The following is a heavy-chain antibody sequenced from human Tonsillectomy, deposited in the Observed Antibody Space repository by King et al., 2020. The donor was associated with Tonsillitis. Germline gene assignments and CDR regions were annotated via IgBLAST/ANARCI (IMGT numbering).Heavy chain of an antibody. D-gene: IGHD2-21*02. J-gene: IGHJ4*02. V-gene: IGHV3-33*08. CDR1: GFTFSNYG. CDR3: ARDSCGGDCYYFDY. Sequence: VQLVESGGGVVQPGGALRLSCAASGFTFSNYGMHWGRQAPGEGLEWVADILYEGSNKDYTDSLKGRFTISRDNSKNTLYLQMNSLRAEDTAVYYCARDSCGGDCYYFDYWGQGTLVTASS. CDR2: ILYEGSNK.